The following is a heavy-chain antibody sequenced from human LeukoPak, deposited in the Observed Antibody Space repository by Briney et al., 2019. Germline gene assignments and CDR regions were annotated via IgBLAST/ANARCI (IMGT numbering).Heavy chain of an antibody. CDR1: GGTFSSYA. Sequence: SVXXSCKASGGTFSSYAISWVRQAPGQGLXXXGGXIPIFGTANYAQKFQGRVTITADESTSTAYMELSSLRSEDTAVYYCARDVGDIVVVPAARGHAFDIWGQGTMVTVSS. J-gene: IGHJ3*02. D-gene: IGHD2-2*01. CDR2: XIPIFGTA. CDR3: ARDVGDIVVVPAARGHAFDI. V-gene: IGHV1-69*13.